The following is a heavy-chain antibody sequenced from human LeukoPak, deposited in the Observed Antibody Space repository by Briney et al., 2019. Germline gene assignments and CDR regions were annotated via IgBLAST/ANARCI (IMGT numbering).Heavy chain of an antibody. CDR3: AREGRSSWYGPNYFDY. D-gene: IGHD6-13*01. CDR1: GGSISSSSYY. J-gene: IGHJ4*02. V-gene: IGHV4-61*01. Sequence: SETLSLTCTVSGGSISSSSYYWGWIRQPPGKGLEWIGYIYYSGSTNYNPSLKSRVTISVDTSKNQFSLKLSSVTAADTAVYYCAREGRSSWYGPNYFDYWGQGTLVTVSS. CDR2: IYYSGST.